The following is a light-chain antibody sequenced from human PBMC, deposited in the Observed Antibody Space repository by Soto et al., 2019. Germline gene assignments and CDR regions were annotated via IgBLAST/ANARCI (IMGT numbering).Light chain of an antibody. CDR1: TGDVTSGHY. J-gene: IGLJ2*01. V-gene: IGLV7-46*01. Sequence: QAVVTQEPSLTVSPGGTVTLTCGSSTGDVTSGHYSHWFQQKPGQAPRTLIYDTTNKHSWTPARFSGSLLGGKAALTLSGAQPEDEADYCCLLSYSGAREFGGGTKLTVL. CDR3: LLSYSGARE. CDR2: DTT.